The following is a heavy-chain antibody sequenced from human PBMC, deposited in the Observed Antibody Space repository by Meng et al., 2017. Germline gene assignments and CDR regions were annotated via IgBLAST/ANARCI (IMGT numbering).Heavy chain of an antibody. V-gene: IGHV4-4*02. CDR3: ARAGVGYYDSSGPYSY. CDR1: GGSRGSSNW. CDR2: IYHSGST. J-gene: IGHJ4*02. Sequence: QVEVQWSGPGLGKPSGTLSLTWAVSGGSRGSSNWWSWVRQPPGKGLEWIGEIYHSGSTNYNPSLKSRVTISVDKSKNQFSLKLSSVTAADTAVYYCARAGVGYYDSSGPYSYWGQGTLVTVSS. D-gene: IGHD3-22*01.